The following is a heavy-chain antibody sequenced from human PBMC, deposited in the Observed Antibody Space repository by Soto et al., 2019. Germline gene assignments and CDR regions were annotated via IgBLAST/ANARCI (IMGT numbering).Heavy chain of an antibody. D-gene: IGHD1-7*01. CDR2: IYYSGST. CDR1: GGSINSGSFY. CDR3: ARHTLEGNYPDYFDY. J-gene: IGHJ4*02. V-gene: IGHV4-39*01. Sequence: PSETLSLTCTVSGGSINSGSFYWGWVRQAPGKGLEWIGSIYYSGSTYYNSSLMSRVSQPVDTSRNQFSLKLSSVTAADTAVYYCARHTLEGNYPDYFDYWGQGTLVTVSS.